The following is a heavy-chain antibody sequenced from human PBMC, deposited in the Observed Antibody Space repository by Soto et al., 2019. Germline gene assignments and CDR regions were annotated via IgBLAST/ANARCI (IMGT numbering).Heavy chain of an antibody. CDR3: AKDRVGATKVY. J-gene: IGHJ4*02. Sequence: QVQLVESGGGVVQPGRSLRLSCAASGFTFSSYGMHWVRQAPGKGLEWVAVISYDGSNKYYADSVKGRFTISRDNSKNTLYLQMNSLRAEDTAVYYCAKDRVGATKVYWGQGTLVTVSS. D-gene: IGHD1-26*01. V-gene: IGHV3-30*18. CDR1: GFTFSSYG. CDR2: ISYDGSNK.